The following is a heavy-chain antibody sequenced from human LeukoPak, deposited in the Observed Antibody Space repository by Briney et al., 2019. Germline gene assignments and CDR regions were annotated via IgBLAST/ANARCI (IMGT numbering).Heavy chain of an antibody. CDR2: AGGTGGHI. V-gene: IGHV3-23*01. Sequence: GWSLRLSCAASGFPFSGYTLSWVRQAPGKGLEWVSAAGGTGGHIHYADSAKGRFTTSRDNSKSTLYLQMNSLRAEDTAVYYCTLSKFSSGWYEDSWGQGTLVVVSS. CDR3: TLSKFSSGWYEDS. CDR1: GFPFSGYT. D-gene: IGHD6-19*01. J-gene: IGHJ4*02.